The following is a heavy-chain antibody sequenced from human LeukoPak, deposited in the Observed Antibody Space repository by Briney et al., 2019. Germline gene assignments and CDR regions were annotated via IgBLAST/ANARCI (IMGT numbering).Heavy chain of an antibody. D-gene: IGHD3-10*01. CDR3: AKDRGAPDY. CDR1: GFTFSSYG. V-gene: IGHV3-30*18. Sequence: GGSLRLSCAASGFTFSSYGMHWVRQAPGKGLEWVAVISYDGGNKYYADSVKGRFTISRDNSKNTLYLQMNSLRAEDTAVYYCAKDRGAPDYWGQGTLVTVSS. CDR2: ISYDGGNK. J-gene: IGHJ4*02.